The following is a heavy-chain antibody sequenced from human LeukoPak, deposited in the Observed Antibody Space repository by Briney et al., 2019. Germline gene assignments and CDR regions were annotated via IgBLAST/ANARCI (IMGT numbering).Heavy chain of an antibody. CDR1: GGSISSSSYY. J-gene: IGHJ4*02. CDR2: IYYSGST. CDR3: ARLPGGYSYADY. Sequence: SETLSLTCTVSGGSISSSSYYWGWIRQPPGKGLEWIGSIYYSGSTYYNPSLKSRVTISVDTSKNQFSLKPSSVTAADTAVYYCARLPGGYSYADYWGQGTLVTVSS. V-gene: IGHV4-39*07. D-gene: IGHD5-18*01.